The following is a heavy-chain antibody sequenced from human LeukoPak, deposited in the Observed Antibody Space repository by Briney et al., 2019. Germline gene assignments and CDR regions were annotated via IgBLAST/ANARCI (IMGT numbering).Heavy chain of an antibody. CDR1: GGSFRGNY. Sequence: SETLSLTCAVYGGSFRGNYWSWIRQPPGKGLEWFGEINHSGSTNYNPSLKSRFTISVNTSRNQFSLKLSSVIAADTAVYYCARGGRGVPAARRFKGGNWFDPWGQGTLVTVSS. CDR3: ARGGRGVPAARRFKGGNWFDP. D-gene: IGHD2-2*01. CDR2: INHSGST. V-gene: IGHV4-34*01. J-gene: IGHJ5*02.